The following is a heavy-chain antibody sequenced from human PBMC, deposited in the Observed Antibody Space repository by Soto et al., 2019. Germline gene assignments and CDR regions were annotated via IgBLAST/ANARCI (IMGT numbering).Heavy chain of an antibody. CDR3: AREYYYGSGVTYYFDY. J-gene: IGHJ4*02. CDR2: FIPILGIP. Sequence: QVQLVQSGAEVKKPGSSVKVSCKASGDTFSSHSISWVRQAPGQGLEWMGRFIPILGIPNYAQKFQGRVTITADKSTNTAYMELSSLRSDDTAVYYCAREYYYGSGVTYYFDYWGQGTLVTVSS. CDR1: GDTFSSHS. D-gene: IGHD3-10*01. V-gene: IGHV1-69*08.